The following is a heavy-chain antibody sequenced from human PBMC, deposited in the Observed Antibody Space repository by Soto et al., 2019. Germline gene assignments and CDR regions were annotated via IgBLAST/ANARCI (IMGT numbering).Heavy chain of an antibody. CDR1: GYTFTSYY. V-gene: IGHV1-46*01. Sequence: QVQLVQSGAEVKKPGASVKVSCKASGYTFTSYYMHWVRQAPGQGLEWMGIINPSGGSTSYEQKFQGRVTMTTDTSTSTAYMELSSLRSEDTAVYYCARSEARIAAAAHNWFDPWGQGTLVTVSS. CDR3: ARSEARIAAAAHNWFDP. D-gene: IGHD6-13*01. CDR2: INPSGGST. J-gene: IGHJ5*02.